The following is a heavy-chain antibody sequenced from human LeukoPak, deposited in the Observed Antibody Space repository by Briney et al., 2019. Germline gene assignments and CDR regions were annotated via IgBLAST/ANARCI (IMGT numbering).Heavy chain of an antibody. CDR2: IYYSGST. CDR1: GGSISGYY. D-gene: IGHD6-6*01. V-gene: IGHV4-59*01. CDR3: ARGGAARLHFQN. J-gene: IGHJ1*01. Sequence: SETLSLTCTVSGGSISGYYWNWIRQPPGKGLEWIGYIYYSGSTNYNPSLKSRVTISVDTSKNQFSLKLSSVTAADTAVYYCARGGAARLHFQNWGQGTLVTVSS.